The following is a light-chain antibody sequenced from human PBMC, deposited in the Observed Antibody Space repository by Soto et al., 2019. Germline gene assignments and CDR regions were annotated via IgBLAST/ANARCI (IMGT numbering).Light chain of an antibody. CDR1: SSDVGGYNY. CDR3: SSFTSAYTFV. CDR2: EVS. J-gene: IGLJ1*01. V-gene: IGLV2-14*01. Sequence: QSALAQPASVSGSPGQSIAISCTGTSSDVGGYNYVSWYQQHPGKAPKLLISEVSIRPSGVSDRFSGSKSGNTASLTISGLQTEYEADYYCSSFTSAYTFVFGSGTKVTVL.